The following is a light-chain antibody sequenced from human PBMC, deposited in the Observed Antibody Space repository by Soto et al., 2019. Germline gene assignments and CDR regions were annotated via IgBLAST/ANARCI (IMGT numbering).Light chain of an antibody. J-gene: IGLJ1*01. Sequence: SYELTQPPSVSVAPGQTARITCGGKNIGSKGVHWYQQKPGQAPVLVVYDDSDRPSGIPGRFSGSNSGNTATLTISRVEAGDEAEYYCQVWKTSSDPYVFGTGTKVTV. CDR1: NIGSKG. CDR2: DDS. V-gene: IGLV3-21*02. CDR3: QVWKTSSDPYV.